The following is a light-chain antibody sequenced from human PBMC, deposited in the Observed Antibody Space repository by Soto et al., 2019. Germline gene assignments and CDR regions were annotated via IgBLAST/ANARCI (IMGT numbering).Light chain of an antibody. J-gene: IGKJ4*01. CDR1: QSVGYH. CDR3: HMYARYPLT. CDR2: DAS. V-gene: IGKV3-11*01. Sequence: ENGLTQSPGTLSLSPGERATLTCTASQSVGYHLAWYQQKPGQAPRLLIYDASDRATGIPARFSGSGSGTDFTFTISRLELVDFSVYYCHMYARYPLTFPGRSKV.